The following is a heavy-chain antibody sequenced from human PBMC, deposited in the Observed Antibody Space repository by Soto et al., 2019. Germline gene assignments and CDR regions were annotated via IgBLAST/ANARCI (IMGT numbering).Heavy chain of an antibody. Sequence: QAGGSLRLSCAASGFTFSTYGMQWVRQAPGKRLEWVAVISYDGYLKYYVDAVKGRFTVARDNSKNTLFLEMNSLRVEDTAVYFCAKDFKVSGSHYGTLNYYYGMDVWGQGTTVTVSS. J-gene: IGHJ6*02. V-gene: IGHV3-30*18. CDR3: AKDFKVSGSHYGTLNYYYGMDV. D-gene: IGHD3-10*01. CDR1: GFTFSTYG. CDR2: ISYDGYLK.